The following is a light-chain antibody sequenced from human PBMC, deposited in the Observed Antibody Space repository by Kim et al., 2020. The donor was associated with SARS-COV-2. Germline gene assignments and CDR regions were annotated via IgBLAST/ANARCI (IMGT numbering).Light chain of an antibody. Sequence: PGESATLCCSARRSVSSSYLAWYQQKPSQTPRLLIYVASSRTTGVLDWFRGSGSATSFSLTISRLEPQDSAVYYCQQYASSPMYTFGQWTKLEF. J-gene: IGKJ2*01. V-gene: IGKV3-20*01. CDR1: RSVSSSY. CDR2: VAS. CDR3: QQYASSPMYT.